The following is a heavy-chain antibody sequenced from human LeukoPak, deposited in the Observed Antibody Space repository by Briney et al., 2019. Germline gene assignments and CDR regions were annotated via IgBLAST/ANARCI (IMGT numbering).Heavy chain of an antibody. Sequence: GGSLRLSCAASRFAFSDFSMIWVRQAPGKGLECISYINSNSRTTEYSDSVRGRFTISRDNAKNSLYLQMNSLRAEDTAVYYCANIPSRDYYMDVWGKGTTVTVSS. CDR2: INSNSRTT. J-gene: IGHJ6*03. D-gene: IGHD2-2*02. CDR3: ANIPSRDYYMDV. CDR1: RFAFSDFS. V-gene: IGHV3-48*01.